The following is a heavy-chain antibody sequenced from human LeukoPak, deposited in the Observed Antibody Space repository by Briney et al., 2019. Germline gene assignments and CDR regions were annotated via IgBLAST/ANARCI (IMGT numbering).Heavy chain of an antibody. Sequence: ASVKVSCKASGYTFTGYYMHWVGQAPGQGLEWMGWINPNSGGTNYAQKFQGRVTMTRDASISAAYMELSRLTSDDTAVYYCARVRVGEDLDYWGQGTLVTVSS. CDR1: GYTFTGYY. CDR3: ARVRVGEDLDY. V-gene: IGHV1-2*02. D-gene: IGHD3-16*01. CDR2: INPNSGGT. J-gene: IGHJ4*02.